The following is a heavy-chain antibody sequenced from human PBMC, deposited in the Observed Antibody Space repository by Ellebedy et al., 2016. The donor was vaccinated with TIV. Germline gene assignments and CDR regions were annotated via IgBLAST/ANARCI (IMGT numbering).Heavy chain of an antibody. V-gene: IGHV3-43*01. D-gene: IGHD1-26*01. CDR1: GFTFDDYT. J-gene: IGHJ6*02. CDR3: AKVRESRYYYYGMDV. Sequence: GESLKISCAASGFTFDDYTMHWVRQGPGKGLEWVSLISWDGGSTYYADSVNGRFTISRDNSKTSLYLQMNSLRTEDTALYYCAKVRESRYYYYGMDVWGQGTTVTVSS. CDR2: ISWDGGST.